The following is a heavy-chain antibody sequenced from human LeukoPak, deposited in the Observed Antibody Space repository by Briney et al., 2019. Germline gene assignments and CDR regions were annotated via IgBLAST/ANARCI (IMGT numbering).Heavy chain of an antibody. J-gene: IGHJ4*02. CDR2: IWYDGSNK. Sequence: GRSLRLSCTASGFTFSSHGMHWVRQAPGKGLEWVALIWYDGSNKYYADSVKGRFTISRDNSKNTLYLQMNSLRAEDTAVYYCARDQFYHYYDSSGYLDYWGQGTLVTVSS. D-gene: IGHD3-22*01. CDR1: GFTFSSHG. V-gene: IGHV3-33*01. CDR3: ARDQFYHYYDSSGYLDY.